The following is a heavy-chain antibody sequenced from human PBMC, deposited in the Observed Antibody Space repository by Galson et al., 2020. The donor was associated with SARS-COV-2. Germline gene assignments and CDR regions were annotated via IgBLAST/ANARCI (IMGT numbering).Heavy chain of an antibody. CDR2: IKQDGSEK. CDR1: GFTFSSYW. D-gene: IGHD6-19*01. V-gene: IGHV3-7*01. J-gene: IGHJ4*02. Sequence: QLGDSLKISCAASGFTFSSYWMSWVRQAPGKGLEWVANIKQDGSEKYYVDSVKGRFTISRDNAKNSLYLQMNSLRAEDTAVYYCARTQIGIAVAGDFDYWGQGTLVTVSS. CDR3: ARTQIGIAVAGDFDY.